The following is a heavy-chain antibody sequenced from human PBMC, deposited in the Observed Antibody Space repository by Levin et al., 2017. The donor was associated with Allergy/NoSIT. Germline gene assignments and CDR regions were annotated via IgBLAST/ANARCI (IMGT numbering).Heavy chain of an antibody. J-gene: IGHJ3*01. CDR3: GRHNPKAEAATMCAFDF. Sequence: SETLSLTCDVSGASISSRAYSWGWIRQSPGKGLEWIGSLYYSGITYYNPSLKSRVTISEDTSRNQFSLKLSSVTAAASAVYYCGRHNPKAEAATMCAFDFWGQGTLVTVSS. D-gene: IGHD6-13*01. CDR1: GASISSRAYS. CDR2: LYYSGIT. V-gene: IGHV4-39*01.